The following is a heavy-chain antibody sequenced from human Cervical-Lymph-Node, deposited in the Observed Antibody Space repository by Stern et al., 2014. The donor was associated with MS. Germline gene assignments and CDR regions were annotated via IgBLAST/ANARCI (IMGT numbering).Heavy chain of an antibody. CDR3: ARHQGGIAAN. CDR2: VSPMFGTV. V-gene: IGHV1-69*01. CDR1: GGSFNSLD. J-gene: IGHJ4*02. Sequence: QVQLVESGPEVKKPESSGKVSCTASGGSFNSLDINWGRQTPGQGLEWLGGVSPMFGTVNYAKDFQGRVTFTADESTSTAYMELSSLRSEDTAVYYCARHQGGIAANWGQGTLVTVSS. D-gene: IGHD6-13*01.